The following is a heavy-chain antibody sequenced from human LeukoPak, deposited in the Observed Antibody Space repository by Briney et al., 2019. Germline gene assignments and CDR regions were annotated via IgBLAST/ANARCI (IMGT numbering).Heavy chain of an antibody. CDR3: AREAAGKDAFDI. CDR2: IYYSGST. CDR1: GGSISSYY. Sequence: SETLSLTCTVSGGSISSYYWSRIRQPPGKGLEWIGYIYYSGSTNYNPSLKSRVTISVDTSKNQFSLKLSSVTAADTAVYYCAREAAGKDAFDIWGQGTMVTVSS. D-gene: IGHD6-13*01. J-gene: IGHJ3*02. V-gene: IGHV4-59*01.